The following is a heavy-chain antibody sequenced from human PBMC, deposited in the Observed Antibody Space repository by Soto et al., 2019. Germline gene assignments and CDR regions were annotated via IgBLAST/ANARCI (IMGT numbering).Heavy chain of an antibody. CDR1: GYTFTSYG. CDR2: ISAYNGNT. Sequence: SVKVSCKASGYTFTSYGISWVRQAPVQGLEWMGWISAYNGNTNYAQKLQGRVTMTTDTSTSTAYMELRSLRSDDTAVYYCARDFDSSGWYRSIDYWGQGTLVTVSS. D-gene: IGHD6-19*01. CDR3: ARDFDSSGWYRSIDY. J-gene: IGHJ4*02. V-gene: IGHV1-18*04.